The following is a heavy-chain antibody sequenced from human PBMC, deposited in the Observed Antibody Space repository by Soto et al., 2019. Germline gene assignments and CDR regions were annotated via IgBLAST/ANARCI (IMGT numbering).Heavy chain of an antibody. CDR3: ARDIVGEYYMDV. D-gene: IGHD2-15*01. J-gene: IGHJ6*03. CDR1: GGSFSGYY. CDR2: INHSGST. V-gene: IGHV4-34*01. Sequence: PSETLSLTCAVYGGSFSGYYWSWIRQPPGKGLEWIGEINHSGSTNHNPSLKSRVTISVDTSKNQFSLKLSSVTAAVTAVYYCARDIVGEYYMDVWGKGTTVTVSS.